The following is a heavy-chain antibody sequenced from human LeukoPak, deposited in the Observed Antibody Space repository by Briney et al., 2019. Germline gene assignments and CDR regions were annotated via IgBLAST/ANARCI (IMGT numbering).Heavy chain of an antibody. Sequence: GGSLRLSCAASAFTFSDYSMNWVRQAPGKGLEWSSYISGRSSTIYYADSVRGRFTISRDNAKNSMYLQMNSLRAEDTAVYYCARDRLTSGSYFFDYWGQGTLVTVSS. CDR2: ISGRSSTI. CDR3: ARDRLTSGSYFFDY. V-gene: IGHV3-48*01. J-gene: IGHJ4*02. CDR1: AFTFSDYS. D-gene: IGHD1-26*01.